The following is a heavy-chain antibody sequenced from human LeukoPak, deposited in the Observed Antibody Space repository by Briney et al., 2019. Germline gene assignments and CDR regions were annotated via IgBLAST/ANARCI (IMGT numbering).Heavy chain of an antibody. V-gene: IGHV4-61*02. CDR1: GASLSGGSYY. CDR2: IYTSGST. D-gene: IGHD3-10*01. CDR3: ARAKFGYYYDSGSYYYHYMDV. J-gene: IGHJ6*03. Sequence: SQTLSLTCTVSGASLSGGSYYWSWIRQPAGKGLEWIRRIYTSGSTNYHPSLKTRVTISVDRPKNQFTRKLTSLAAADTAVYYCARAKFGYYYDSGSYYYHYMDVWGKGTTVTISS.